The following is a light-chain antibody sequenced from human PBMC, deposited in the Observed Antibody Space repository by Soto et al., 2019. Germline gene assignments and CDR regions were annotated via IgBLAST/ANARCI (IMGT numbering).Light chain of an antibody. CDR3: SSYTTSSTQV. Sequence: QSALTQPASVSGSPGQSITISCTGTSSDVGYYNYVSWYQHHPGKASKLMIYEVSNRPSGVSNRFSGSKSGNTASLTISGLQSEDEADNYCSSYTTSSTQVFGGGTKLTVL. V-gene: IGLV2-14*01. CDR2: EVS. CDR1: SSDVGYYNY. J-gene: IGLJ3*02.